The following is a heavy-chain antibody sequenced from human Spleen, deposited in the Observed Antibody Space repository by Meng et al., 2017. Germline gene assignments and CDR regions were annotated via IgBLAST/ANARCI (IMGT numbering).Heavy chain of an antibody. CDR2: INHSGST. D-gene: IGHD4-11*01. J-gene: IGHJ4*02. V-gene: IGHV4-34*01. CDR1: GGSFRDYY. Sequence: VQQQQWGAGLLKPSETLSLTCVVSGGSFRDYYWSWIRQPPGKGLEWIGEINHSGSTNYNPSLESRATISVDTSQNNLSLKLSSVTAADSAVYYCARGPTTMAHDFDYWGQGTLVTVSS. CDR3: ARGPTTMAHDFDY.